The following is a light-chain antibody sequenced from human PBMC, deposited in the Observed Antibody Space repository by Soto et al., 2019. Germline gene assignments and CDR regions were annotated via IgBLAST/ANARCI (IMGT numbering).Light chain of an antibody. Sequence: EIVLTQSPGTLSLSPGERATLSCRASQSVSSNYLAGYQQKPGQAPRLLVYGASSRATGIPDRFSGSGSGTDFTLTISSLEPEDFAVYYCQQYGSSPPWTFGQGTEVEIK. CDR2: GAS. V-gene: IGKV3-20*01. CDR1: QSVSSNY. J-gene: IGKJ1*01. CDR3: QQYGSSPPWT.